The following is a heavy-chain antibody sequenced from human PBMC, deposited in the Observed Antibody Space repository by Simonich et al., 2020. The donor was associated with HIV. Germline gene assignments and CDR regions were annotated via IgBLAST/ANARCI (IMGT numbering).Heavy chain of an antibody. V-gene: IGHV4-34*01. D-gene: IGHD2-2*01. CDR3: ARHMCSVISCSEGYNWFDP. Sequence: QVQLQQWGAGLLKPSETLSLTCAVYGRSFMAYYWSWIRQPPGKGLEWIGEVNHSGSTRYNASLKSRVTITIDTSKNQFSLKRSSVTAADTAVYYCARHMCSVISCSEGYNWFDPWGQGTLVTVSS. CDR1: GRSFMAYY. J-gene: IGHJ5*02. CDR2: VNHSGST.